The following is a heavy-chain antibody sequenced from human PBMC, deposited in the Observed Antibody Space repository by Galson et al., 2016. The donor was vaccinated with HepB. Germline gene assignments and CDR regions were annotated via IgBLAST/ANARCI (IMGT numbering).Heavy chain of an antibody. CDR1: GGTFSSHA. Sequence: SVKVSCKASGGTFSSHAINWVRQAPGQGLEWMGGIIPIFGSPNYAQKFQARVTITADESASTAYMELSSLRSEDTAVYYCANTMVEMFLTLDDALDIWGQGTMVTVSS. V-gene: IGHV1-69*13. J-gene: IGHJ3*02. CDR2: IIPIFGSP. D-gene: IGHD4/OR15-4a*01. CDR3: ANTMVEMFLTLDDALDI.